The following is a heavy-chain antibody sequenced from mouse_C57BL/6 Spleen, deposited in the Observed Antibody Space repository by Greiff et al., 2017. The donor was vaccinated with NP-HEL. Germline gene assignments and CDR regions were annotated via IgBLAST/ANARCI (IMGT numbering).Heavy chain of an antibody. CDR2: INPGSGGT. Sequence: VQLQQSGAELVRPGTSVKVSCKASGYAFTNYLIEWVKQRPGQGLEWIGVINPGSGGTNYNEKFKGKATLTADKSSSTAYMQLSSLTSEDSAVYFCARKDSNYAMDYWGQGTSVTVSS. J-gene: IGHJ4*01. D-gene: IGHD2-5*01. V-gene: IGHV1-54*01. CDR3: ARKDSNYAMDY. CDR1: GYAFTNYL.